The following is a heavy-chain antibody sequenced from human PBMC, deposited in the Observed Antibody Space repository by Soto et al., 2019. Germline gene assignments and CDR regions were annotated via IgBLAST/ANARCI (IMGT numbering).Heavy chain of an antibody. Sequence: EVQLVESGGGLVQPGGSLRLSCAASGLTFGSYSMNWVRQAPGKGLEWVSYISSNGSTIYYADSVKGRFTISRDNAESSLYLQMNSLRAEDTAVYYCARDNYGDYLLGYWGQGTLVTVSS. V-gene: IGHV3-48*01. CDR2: ISSNGSTI. D-gene: IGHD4-17*01. J-gene: IGHJ4*02. CDR1: GLTFGSYS. CDR3: ARDNYGDYLLGY.